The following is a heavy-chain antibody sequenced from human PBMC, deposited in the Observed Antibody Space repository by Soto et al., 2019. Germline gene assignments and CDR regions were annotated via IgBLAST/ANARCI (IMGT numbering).Heavy chain of an antibody. CDR1: GFTFSSYS. Sequence: GGSLRLSCAASGFTFSSYSMNWVRQAPGKGLEWVSYISGSGGSTHYADSVKGRFTISRDNSKNTLYLQMNSLRVEDTAVYYCAKDRGYSGYENFDYWGQGTLVTVSS. CDR3: AKDRGYSGYENFDY. V-gene: IGHV3-23*01. J-gene: IGHJ4*02. D-gene: IGHD5-12*01. CDR2: ISGSGGST.